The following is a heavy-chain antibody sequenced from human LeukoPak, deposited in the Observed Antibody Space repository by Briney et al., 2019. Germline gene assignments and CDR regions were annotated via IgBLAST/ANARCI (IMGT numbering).Heavy chain of an antibody. CDR2: IHSFGNT. D-gene: IGHD3-22*01. J-gene: IGHJ4*02. V-gene: IGHV4-4*07. CDR1: GGSMDDSQ. Sequence: SETLSLTCSVSGGSMDDSQWSWIRQTAGGGLEWIGRIHSFGNTEYNDSLKSRVTMSIDTSKNQFSLKLTSVTAADTAIYYCARAQSYYHSSGYYYASFFDHWGQGTLVTVSS. CDR3: ARAQSYYHSSGYYYASFFDH.